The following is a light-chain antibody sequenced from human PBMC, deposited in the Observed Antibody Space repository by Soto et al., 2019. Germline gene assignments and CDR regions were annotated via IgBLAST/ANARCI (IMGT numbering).Light chain of an antibody. CDR2: GAH. J-gene: IGKJ3*01. CDR3: QQSYRTPL. CDR1: QDISSY. V-gene: IGKV1-39*01. Sequence: DIQLTQSPSLLSASVGDRVTITCRASQDISSYLAWYQQKPGRAPELLIHGAHSLHSGVPSRFSGTGSGTDFTLTISSLQPEDFATYYCQQSYRTPLFGPGTKVDSK.